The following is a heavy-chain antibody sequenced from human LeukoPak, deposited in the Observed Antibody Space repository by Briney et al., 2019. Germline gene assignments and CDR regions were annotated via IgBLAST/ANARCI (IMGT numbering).Heavy chain of an antibody. J-gene: IGHJ6*02. Sequence: SGGSLRLSCAASGFTFSSYSMNWVRQAPGKGLEWVSSISSSSSYIYYADSVKGRFTISRDNAKNSLYLQMNSLRAEDTAVYYCARDFGGTSSGWYHYYYGMDVWGQGTTVTVSS. D-gene: IGHD6-19*01. V-gene: IGHV3-21*01. CDR1: GFTFSSYS. CDR2: ISSSSSYI. CDR3: ARDFGGTSSGWYHYYYGMDV.